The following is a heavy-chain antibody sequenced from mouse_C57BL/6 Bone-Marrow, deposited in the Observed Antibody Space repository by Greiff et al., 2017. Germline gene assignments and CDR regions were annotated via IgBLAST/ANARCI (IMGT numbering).Heavy chain of an antibody. CDR2: INYDGSST. CDR3: ARDLAVVGYFDY. CDR1: GFTFSDYY. J-gene: IGHJ2*01. D-gene: IGHD1-1*01. V-gene: IGHV5-16*01. Sequence: EVKLVESEGGLVQPGSSMKLSCTASGFTFSDYYMAWVRQVPEKGLEWVANINYDGSSTYYLDSLKSRFIISRDNAKNILYLQMSSLKSEDTATYYCARDLAVVGYFDYWGQGTTLTVSS.